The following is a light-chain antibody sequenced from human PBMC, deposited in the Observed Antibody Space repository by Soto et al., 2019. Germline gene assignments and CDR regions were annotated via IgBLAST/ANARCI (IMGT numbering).Light chain of an antibody. CDR1: QSISSY. CDR2: AAS. V-gene: IGKV1-39*01. J-gene: IGKJ1*01. Sequence: DIQMTQSPSSLSASVGDRVTITCRASQSISSYLNWYQQKPGKAPKLLIYAASSLQSGVPSRFSGSGSGTDFTRTISSIQPEDFATYYCQQSYCTPWTFGQGTEV. CDR3: QQSYCTPWT.